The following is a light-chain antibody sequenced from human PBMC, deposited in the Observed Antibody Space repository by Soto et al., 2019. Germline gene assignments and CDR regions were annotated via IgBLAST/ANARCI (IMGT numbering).Light chain of an antibody. CDR3: QQFYSSRT. CDR2: WAS. Sequence: DIVMTQSPDSLAVSLGERATINCKSSQSILYSSNNKNYLAWYQQKPGQPPKLLFYWASTRESGVPDRFSGSGSGTDFTLTISSLQAEDVAVYYCQQFYSSRTLGQGTKVEIK. J-gene: IGKJ1*01. V-gene: IGKV4-1*01. CDR1: QSILYSSNNKNY.